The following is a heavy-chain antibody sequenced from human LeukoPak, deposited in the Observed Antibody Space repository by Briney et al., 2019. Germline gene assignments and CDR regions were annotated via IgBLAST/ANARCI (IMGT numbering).Heavy chain of an antibody. Sequence: GGSLRLSCAASGFTFSDYYMSWIRQVPGKGLEWVSYIGLSDTSIYYADSLKGRFAISRDNAKDSLYLHLHSLRAEDTAVYYCARLKLGYWYFDLWGRGTLVAVSS. CDR1: GFTFSDYY. CDR3: ARLKLGYWYFDL. J-gene: IGHJ2*01. CDR2: IGLSDTSI. D-gene: IGHD7-27*01. V-gene: IGHV3-11*01.